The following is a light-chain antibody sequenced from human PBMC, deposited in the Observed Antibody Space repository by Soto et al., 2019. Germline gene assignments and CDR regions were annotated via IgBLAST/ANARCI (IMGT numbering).Light chain of an antibody. J-gene: IGKJ4*01. CDR2: EAF. CDR3: RQRYNWPLT. CDR1: QSIGNS. Sequence: TVLTQSPATLSLSPGERATLSCKASQSIGNSLGWFQQKLGQAPRLLFDEAFKRATGIPARFTGNGLGSDFTLTIRSLAPEYFGVYYCRQRYNWPLTCGGGTKVEIK. V-gene: IGKV3-11*01.